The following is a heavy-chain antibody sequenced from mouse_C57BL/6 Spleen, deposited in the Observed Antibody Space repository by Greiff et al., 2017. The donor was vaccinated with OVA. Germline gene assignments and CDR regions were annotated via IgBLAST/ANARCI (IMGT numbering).Heavy chain of an antibody. D-gene: IGHD4-1*01. CDR2: ISSGSSTI. Sequence: EVNLVESGGGLVKPGGSLKLSCEASGYTFSDYGMHWVRQAPGKGLEWVAYISSGSSTIYYAETVKGRFTLSRDNTQNTLFLQMTSLRSVDSAMYYCARDWDGLAYWGQGTLVTVSA. CDR3: ARDWDGLAY. CDR1: GYTFSDYG. J-gene: IGHJ3*01. V-gene: IGHV5-17*01.